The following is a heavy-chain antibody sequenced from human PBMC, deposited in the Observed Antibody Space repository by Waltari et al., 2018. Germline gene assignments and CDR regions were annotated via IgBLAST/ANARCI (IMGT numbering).Heavy chain of an antibody. Sequence: EVQLVESGGGLVQLGGSLSLSCAASGSTVRHNYMSWVRQAPGKGLECVSVIYDGDDTYYADSVKGRFTISRDNSKNALYLQMDSLRAGDSAVYYCARTYGSGSYRYFDYWGQGTLVTVSS. CDR3: ARTYGSGSYRYFDY. D-gene: IGHD3-10*01. CDR2: IYDGDDT. CDR1: GSTVRHNY. J-gene: IGHJ4*02. V-gene: IGHV3-66*02.